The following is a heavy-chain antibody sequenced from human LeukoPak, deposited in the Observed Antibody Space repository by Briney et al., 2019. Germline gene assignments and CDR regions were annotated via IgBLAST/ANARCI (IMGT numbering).Heavy chain of an antibody. V-gene: IGHV3-48*03. J-gene: IGHJ4*02. CDR1: GFTFSSYE. CDR3: AKDRVYMVRGLTPFDY. CDR2: ISSGGSIF. D-gene: IGHD3-10*01. Sequence: GGSLRLSCAVSGFTFSSYEINWVRQAPGKGLEWISYISSGGSIFYNADSVMGRFTISRDNAKNSLYLQMNSLRAEDTAVYYCAKDRVYMVRGLTPFDYWGQGTLVTVS.